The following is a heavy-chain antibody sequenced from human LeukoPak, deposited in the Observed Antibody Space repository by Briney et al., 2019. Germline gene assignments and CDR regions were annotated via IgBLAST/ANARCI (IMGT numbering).Heavy chain of an antibody. V-gene: IGHV3-13*04. J-gene: IGHJ4*02. Sequence: PGGSLRLSCAASGFTSSAYDMHWVRQIIGGGLEWVSTSGTVGDTFYSDSVKGRFTISRENAKNSVHLQMNSLRVEDSAIYFCVRAAMPYIINGRRFDYWGQGTLVTVSS. CDR3: VRAAMPYIINGRRFDY. CDR2: SGTVGDT. CDR1: GFTSSAYD. D-gene: IGHD2-2*01.